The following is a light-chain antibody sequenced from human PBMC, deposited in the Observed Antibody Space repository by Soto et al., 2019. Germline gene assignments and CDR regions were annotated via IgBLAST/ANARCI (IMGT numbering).Light chain of an antibody. J-gene: IGKJ5*01. CDR2: AAS. Sequence: DIHLTQSPSFLSAAVGDRVTITYRASQGISSYLAWYQQNPGKAPKLLIYAASTLQSGVPSRFSGSGSGTDFTLTITRLEPEDFAMYYCQQYEISPPITFGQGTRLEIK. CDR1: QGISSY. CDR3: QQYEISPPIT. V-gene: IGKV1-9*01.